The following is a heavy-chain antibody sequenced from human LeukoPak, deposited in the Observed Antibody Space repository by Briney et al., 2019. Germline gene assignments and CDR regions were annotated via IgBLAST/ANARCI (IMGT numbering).Heavy chain of an antibody. D-gene: IGHD2-15*01. J-gene: IGHJ4*02. CDR3: AREYSWYYFDY. CDR2: IYHSGTT. CDR1: GASISSSNW. V-gene: IGHV4-4*02. Sequence: SETLSLTCAVSGASISSSNWWSWVRQPPGKGLEWIGEIYHSGTTNYNPSLKGRVTISVDKSKNQFSLKLSSVTAADTAVYYCAREYSWYYFDYWGQGTLVTVSS.